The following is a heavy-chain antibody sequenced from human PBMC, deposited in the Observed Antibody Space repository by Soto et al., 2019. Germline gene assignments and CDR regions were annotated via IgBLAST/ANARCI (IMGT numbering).Heavy chain of an antibody. D-gene: IGHD5-12*01. Sequence: EVQLVESGGGLVQPGGSLRLSCAASGFTVSSNYMSWVRQAPGKGLEWVSVIYSCGSTYYADSVKGRFTISRDNSKNTLYLPMNSLSAEDTAVYYCARGGGYDPLDYWGQGPLVTVSS. J-gene: IGHJ4*02. CDR1: GFTVSSNY. CDR2: IYSCGST. CDR3: ARGGGYDPLDY. V-gene: IGHV3-66*01.